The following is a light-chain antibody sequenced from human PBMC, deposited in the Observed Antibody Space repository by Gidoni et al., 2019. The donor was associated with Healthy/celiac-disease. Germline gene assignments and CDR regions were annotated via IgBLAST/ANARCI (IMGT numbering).Light chain of an antibody. CDR3: QQYGSSPWT. Sequence: ESVLPQPQGNLSLSPGAGAPPACRASQSVSSSYLAWYQQKPGQAPRLLIYGASSRATGIPDRFSGSGSGTDFTLTISRLEPEDFAVYYCQQYGSSPWTFGHXTKVEIK. CDR1: QSVSSSY. CDR2: GAS. J-gene: IGKJ1*01. V-gene: IGKV3-20*01.